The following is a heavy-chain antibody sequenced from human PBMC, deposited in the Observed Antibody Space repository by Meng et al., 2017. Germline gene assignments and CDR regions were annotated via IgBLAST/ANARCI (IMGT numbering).Heavy chain of an antibody. Sequence: GESLKIPCTASGFTFGDYAMSRVRQAAGKGPEWVGFVRGKPYGGTREYAASVQGRFSISRDDSKSIAYLQMNSLKTDDTAMYYCTRASQTTVRGVIVDYYFGMDVWGQGTTVTVSS. D-gene: IGHD3-10*02. J-gene: IGHJ6*02. CDR2: VRGKPYGGTR. V-gene: IGHV3-49*04. CDR1: GFTFGDYA. CDR3: TRASQTTVRGVIVDYYFGMDV.